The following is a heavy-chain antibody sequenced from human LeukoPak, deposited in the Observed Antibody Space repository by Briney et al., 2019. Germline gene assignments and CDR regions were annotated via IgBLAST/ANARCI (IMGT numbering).Heavy chain of an antibody. Sequence: ASVKVSCKASGNPFPGSNMHWVHQAPGQGLEWMGWITPNSVGTNYAQKFQGRVTMTRDTSISTAYMELSRLRSDDTAVYYCARDGRVNYYGSGSYYNGWYFDYWGQGTLVTVSS. CDR3: ARDGRVNYYGSGSYYNGWYFDY. CDR2: ITPNSVGT. J-gene: IGHJ4*02. D-gene: IGHD3-10*01. V-gene: IGHV1-2*02. CDR1: GNPFPGSN.